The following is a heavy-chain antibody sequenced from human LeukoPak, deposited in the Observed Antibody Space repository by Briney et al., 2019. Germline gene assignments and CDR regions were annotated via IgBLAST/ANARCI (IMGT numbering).Heavy chain of an antibody. J-gene: IGHJ4*02. CDR1: GFTFSSYS. D-gene: IGHD3-10*01. Sequence: SGGSLRLSCAASGFTFSSYSMNWVRQAPGKGLEWVSYISSSSSTIYYADSVKGRFTISRDNAKNSLYLQMNSLRAEDTAVYYCAGRYDSGTYWFDYWGQGTLVTVSS. CDR2: ISSSSSTI. V-gene: IGHV3-48*01. CDR3: AGRYDSGTYWFDY.